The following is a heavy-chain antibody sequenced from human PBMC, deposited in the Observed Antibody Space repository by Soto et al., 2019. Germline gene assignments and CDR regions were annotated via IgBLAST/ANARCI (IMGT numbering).Heavy chain of an antibody. CDR2: IWYDGSNK. Sequence: GGSLRLSCAASGFTFSSYGMHWVRQAPGKGLEWVAVIWYDGSNKYYADSVKGRFTISRDNSKNTLYLQMNSLRAEDTAVYYCARGYCSSTSCYLFDYWGQGTLVTVSS. CDR3: ARGYCSSTSCYLFDY. J-gene: IGHJ4*02. D-gene: IGHD2-2*01. V-gene: IGHV3-33*01. CDR1: GFTFSSYG.